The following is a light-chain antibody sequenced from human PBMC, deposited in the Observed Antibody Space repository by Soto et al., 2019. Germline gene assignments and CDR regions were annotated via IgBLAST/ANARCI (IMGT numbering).Light chain of an antibody. CDR2: GAS. CDR3: QQYVSSPPIT. J-gene: IGKJ5*01. V-gene: IGKV3-20*01. Sequence: EIVVTQSPATLSVSPWERVTLSCRASQSVSSSYLAWYQQKPGQAPRLLIYGASSRATGIPDRFSGSGSGTEFTLTISSLQSEDFAVYYCQQYVSSPPITFGQGTRLEIK. CDR1: QSVSSSY.